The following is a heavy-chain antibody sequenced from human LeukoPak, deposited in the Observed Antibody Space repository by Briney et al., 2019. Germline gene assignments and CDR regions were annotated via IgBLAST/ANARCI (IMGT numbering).Heavy chain of an antibody. CDR2: IIPIFGTA. CDR3: ASSRGYSYAPGGGMDV. D-gene: IGHD5-18*01. CDR1: GGTFSSYA. Sequence: SVKVSCKASGGTFSSYAISWVRQAPGQGLEWMGGIIPIFGTANYAQKFQGRVTITADESTSTAYMELSSLRSEDTAVYYCASSRGYSYAPGGGMDVWGQGTTVTVSS. J-gene: IGHJ6*02. V-gene: IGHV1-69*01.